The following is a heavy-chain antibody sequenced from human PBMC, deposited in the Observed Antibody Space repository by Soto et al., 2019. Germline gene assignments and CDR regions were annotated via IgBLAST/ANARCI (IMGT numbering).Heavy chain of an antibody. J-gene: IGHJ4*02. Sequence: ASVKVSCKASGGTFSSYTISWVRQAPGQGLEWMGRIIPILGIANYAQKFQGRVTITADKSTSTAYMELSSLRSEDTAVYYCAREYCSSTSCYDALGYWGQGTLVTVSS. D-gene: IGHD2-2*01. V-gene: IGHV1-69*04. CDR2: IIPILGIA. CDR1: GGTFSSYT. CDR3: AREYCSSTSCYDALGY.